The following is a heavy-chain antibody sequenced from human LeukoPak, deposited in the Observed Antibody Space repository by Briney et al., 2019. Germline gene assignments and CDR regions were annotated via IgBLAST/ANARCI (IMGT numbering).Heavy chain of an antibody. CDR2: INHSGRT. J-gene: IGHJ4*02. Sequence: SETLSLTCAVSGGSFSGYYWTWIRQPPGKGLEWIGEINHSGRTNYNPSLKSRVTISVDTSKNQFSLKLSSVTAADTAVYYCARIYGSGSYSHFDYWGQGTLVTVSS. CDR1: GGSFSGYY. CDR3: ARIYGSGSYSHFDY. D-gene: IGHD3-10*01. V-gene: IGHV4-34*01.